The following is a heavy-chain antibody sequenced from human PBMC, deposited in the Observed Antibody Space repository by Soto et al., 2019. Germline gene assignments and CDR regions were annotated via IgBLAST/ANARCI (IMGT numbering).Heavy chain of an antibody. CDR1: GFTFDDYA. CDR2: ISWNSGSI. CDR3: ANAALYGDYRFDY. Sequence: EVQLVESGGGLVQPGRSLRLSCAASGFTFDDYAMHWVRQAPGKGLEWVSGISWNSGSIGYADSVKGRFTISRDNAKNSLYLQMNSLRAEDTALYYCANAALYGDYRFDYWGQGTLVTVSS. J-gene: IGHJ4*02. D-gene: IGHD4-17*01. V-gene: IGHV3-9*01.